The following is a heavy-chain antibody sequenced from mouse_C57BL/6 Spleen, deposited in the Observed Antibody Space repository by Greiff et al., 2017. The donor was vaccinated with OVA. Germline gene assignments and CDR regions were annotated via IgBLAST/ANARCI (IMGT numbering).Heavy chain of an antibody. CDR2: IDPSDSYT. CDR3: ARGGSNYWFAY. CDR1: GYTFTSYW. V-gene: IGHV1-69*01. D-gene: IGHD2-5*01. J-gene: IGHJ3*01. Sequence: VQLQQPGAELVMPGASVKLSCKASGYTFTSYWMHWVKQRPGQGLEWIGEIDPSDSYTNYNQKCKGKSTLTVDKSSSTAYMQLSSLTSEDSADYYCARGGSNYWFAYWGQGTLVTVSA.